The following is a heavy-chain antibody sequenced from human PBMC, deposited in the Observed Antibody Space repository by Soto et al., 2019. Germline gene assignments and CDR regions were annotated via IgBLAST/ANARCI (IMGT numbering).Heavy chain of an antibody. D-gene: IGHD2-2*01. Sequence: SVKVSCKASGGTFSSYTISWVRQAPGQRLEWMGRIIPILGIANYAQKFQGRVTITADKSTSTAYMELSSLRSEDTAVYYCARGGPSYCSSTSCTDYWGQGTLVTVSS. J-gene: IGHJ4*02. CDR3: ARGGPSYCSSTSCTDY. CDR2: IIPILGIA. CDR1: GGTFSSYT. V-gene: IGHV1-69*02.